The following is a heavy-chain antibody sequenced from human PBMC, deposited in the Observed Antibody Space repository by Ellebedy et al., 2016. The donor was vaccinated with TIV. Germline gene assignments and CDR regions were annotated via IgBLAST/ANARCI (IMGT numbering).Heavy chain of an antibody. Sequence: ASVKVSCKVSGYTLTELSMHWVRQAPGEGLEWMGGFDRENGETFYAQKFQGRVTMTEDTSTDTAYMELSSLRSEDTAVYYRVIAVAGTPHLDYWGQGTLVTVSS. J-gene: IGHJ4*02. CDR3: VIAVAGTPHLDY. CDR2: FDRENGET. V-gene: IGHV1-24*01. D-gene: IGHD6-19*01. CDR1: GYTLTELS.